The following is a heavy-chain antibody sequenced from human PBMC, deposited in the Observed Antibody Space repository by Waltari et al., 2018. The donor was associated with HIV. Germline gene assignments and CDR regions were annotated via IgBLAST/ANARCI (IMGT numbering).Heavy chain of an antibody. CDR3: ARESTNDCHFAA. D-gene: IGHD2-21*02. V-gene: IGHV3-7*01. CDR2: IKEEWSKE. CDR1: GFKIDANW. Sequence: EVKLVESGGRLVQPGQSLILSCAASGFKIDANWMSWVRQTPRKGLEWVDNIKEEWSKEFFVESGKGRLTISRDNAKNSLFLQMNDLTVDDTAVYLCARESTNDCHFAAWGQGTQVTVSS. J-gene: IGHJ4*02.